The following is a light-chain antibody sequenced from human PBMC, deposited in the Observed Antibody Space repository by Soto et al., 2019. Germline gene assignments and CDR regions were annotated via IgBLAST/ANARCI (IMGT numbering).Light chain of an antibody. CDR1: QSVSSN. J-gene: IGKJ1*01. CDR2: GAS. V-gene: IGKV3-15*01. CDR3: QQYNNWPLP. Sequence: EIVMTQSPATLSVSPGERATLSCRASQSVSSNLAWYQQKPGQAPRLLIYGASTRATGIPARFSGRGSGTEFTLTISSLQSEDFAVYYCQQYNNWPLPFGQGTKVEIK.